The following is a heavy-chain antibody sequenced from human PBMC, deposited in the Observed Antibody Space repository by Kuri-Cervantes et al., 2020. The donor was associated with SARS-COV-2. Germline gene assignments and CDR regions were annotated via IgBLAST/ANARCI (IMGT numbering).Heavy chain of an antibody. CDR3: ANGGSGYYLHDAFDI. V-gene: IGHV3-23*01. CDR2: ISGSGGST. Sequence: GESLKISCAASGFTFSSYAMSWVRQAPGKGLEWVSAISGSGGSTYYADSAKGRFTISRDNSKNTLYLQMNSLRAEDTAVYYCANGGSGYYLHDAFDIWGQETMVTVSS. D-gene: IGHD3-22*01. CDR1: GFTFSSYA. J-gene: IGHJ3*02.